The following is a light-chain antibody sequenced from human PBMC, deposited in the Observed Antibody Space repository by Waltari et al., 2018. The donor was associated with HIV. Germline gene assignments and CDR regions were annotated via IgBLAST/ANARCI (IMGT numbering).Light chain of an antibody. CDR3: LLSYSDARRV. J-gene: IGLJ3*02. V-gene: IGLV7-46*01. Sequence: QAVVTQEPSLPVSPGGTVTLTCGASTGAGPSGHHSHWFQQKPGQAPRTLIYATTNKHSWTAARFSGSLLGGKAALTLSGARPEDEAGYYCLLSYSDARRVFGGGTKLIVL. CDR2: ATT. CDR1: TGAGPSGHH.